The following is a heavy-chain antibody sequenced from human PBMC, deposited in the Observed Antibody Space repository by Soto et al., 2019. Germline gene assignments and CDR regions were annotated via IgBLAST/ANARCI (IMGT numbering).Heavy chain of an antibody. CDR2: IYYSGST. V-gene: IGHV4-59*01. Sequence: SETLSLTCTVSGGSISSYYWSWIRQPPGKGLEWIGYIYYSGSTNYNPSLKSRVTISVDTSKNQFSLKLSSVTAADTAVYYCARAPRGYYYYYMDVWGKGTTVTVSS. CDR3: ARAPRGYYYYYMDV. CDR1: GGSISSYY. D-gene: IGHD7-27*01. J-gene: IGHJ6*03.